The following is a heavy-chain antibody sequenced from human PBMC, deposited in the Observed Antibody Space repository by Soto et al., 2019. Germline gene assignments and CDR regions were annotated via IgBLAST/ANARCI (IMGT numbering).Heavy chain of an antibody. V-gene: IGHV3-21*01. D-gene: IGHD2-15*01. J-gene: IGHJ5*02. CDR3: AIGRSCSGGSCPFDP. Sequence: PGGSLRLSCAASGITYSTSAMTWVRQAPGKGLEWVSGISGGGGSTYYADSVKGRFTISRDNAKNSLYLQMNSLRAEDTAVYYCAIGRSCSGGSCPFDPWGQGTLVTVSS. CDR1: GITYSTSA. CDR2: ISGGGGST.